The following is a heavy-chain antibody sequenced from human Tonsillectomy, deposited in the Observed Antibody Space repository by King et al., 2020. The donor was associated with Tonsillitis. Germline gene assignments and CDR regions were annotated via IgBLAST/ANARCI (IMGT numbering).Heavy chain of an antibody. CDR2: IKSKTDGGTT. J-gene: IGHJ4*02. Sequence: EGQLVQSGGGLVKPGGSLRLSCAASGFTFSNAWMSWVRQAPGKGLEWVGRIKSKTDGGTTDYAAPVKGRFTISRDDSKNTLYLQMNSLKTEDTAVYYCTTDRVLLWFGESHFDYWGQGPLVTVSS. CDR1: GFTFSNAW. CDR3: TTDRVLLWFGESHFDY. V-gene: IGHV3-15*01. D-gene: IGHD3-10*01.